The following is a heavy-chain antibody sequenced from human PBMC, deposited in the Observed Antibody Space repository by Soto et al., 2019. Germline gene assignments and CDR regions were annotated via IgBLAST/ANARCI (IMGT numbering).Heavy chain of an antibody. CDR3: AKDLYSIAVAGAPVDS. V-gene: IGHV3-30*18. CDR2: ISYGASKD. CDR1: GFTFSSYG. J-gene: IGHJ4*02. D-gene: IGHD6-19*01. Sequence: QVQLVESGGGVVQPGRSLRLSCAASGFTFSSYGMHWVRRAPGKGLEWVALISYGASKDYYADSVKGRFTISRDKSQKTLFRQMTSLRAEDAAVYYCAKDLYSIAVAGAPVDSWGQGTVVIVSS.